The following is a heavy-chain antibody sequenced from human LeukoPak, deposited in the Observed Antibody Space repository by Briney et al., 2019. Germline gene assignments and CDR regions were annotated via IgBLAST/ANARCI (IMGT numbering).Heavy chain of an antibody. CDR1: GGSINSYY. CDR2: IYYSGST. Sequence: SETLSPTCTVSGGSINSYYWSWIRQPPGKGLEWIGYIYYSGSTNYNPSLKSRVTISLDTSNNQFSLKLSSVTAADTAVYYCARDTSGYRRGSFDYWGQGTLVTVSS. J-gene: IGHJ4*02. CDR3: ARDTSGYRRGSFDY. D-gene: IGHD3-22*01. V-gene: IGHV4-59*01.